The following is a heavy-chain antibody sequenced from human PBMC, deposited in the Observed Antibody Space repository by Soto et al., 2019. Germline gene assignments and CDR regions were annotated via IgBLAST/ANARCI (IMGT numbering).Heavy chain of an antibody. CDR2: INPYNYKT. D-gene: IGHD3-16*01. J-gene: IGHJ3*02. Sequence: RQAPGQGLDWMGWINPYNYKTNYAQNFQGRVTMTTDTSTNTAYMELRSLRSDDTAVYYCARHLDGVFDICCQGTLVTVS. V-gene: IGHV1-18*01. CDR3: ARHLDGVFDI.